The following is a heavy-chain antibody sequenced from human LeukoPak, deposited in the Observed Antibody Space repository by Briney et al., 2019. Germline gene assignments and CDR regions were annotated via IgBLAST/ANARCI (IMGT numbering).Heavy chain of an antibody. Sequence: PSETLSLTCTVSGGSISSSSYYWGWIRQPPGKGLEWIGSIYYSGSTYYNPSLKSRVTISVDTSKNQFSLKLSSVTAADTAVYYCAREGQDSSGYYYLDHWGQGTLATVSS. D-gene: IGHD3-22*01. CDR1: GGSISSSSYY. CDR3: AREGQDSSGYYYLDH. CDR2: IYYSGST. J-gene: IGHJ4*02. V-gene: IGHV4-39*07.